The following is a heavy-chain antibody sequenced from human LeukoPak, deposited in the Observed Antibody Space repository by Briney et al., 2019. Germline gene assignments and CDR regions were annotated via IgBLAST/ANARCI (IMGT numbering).Heavy chain of an antibody. CDR2: IYYSGST. CDR1: GGSISNYY. D-gene: IGHD5-18*01. Sequence: SSETLSLTCTVSGGSISNYYWSWIRQPPGKGLEWIGYIYYSGSTNYNPSLKSRVTISVDTSKNQFSLKLSSVTAADTAVYYCASYDTAIGMDVWGQGTTVTVSS. CDR3: ASYDTAIGMDV. V-gene: IGHV4-59*01. J-gene: IGHJ6*02.